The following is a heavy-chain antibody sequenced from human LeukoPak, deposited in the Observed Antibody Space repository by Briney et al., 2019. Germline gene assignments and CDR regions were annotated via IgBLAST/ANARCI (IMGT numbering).Heavy chain of an antibody. Sequence: PSETLSLTCTVSGGSISSGGYYWSWIRQHPGKGLEWIGYIYYSGSTNYNPSLKSRVTISVDTSKNQFSLKLSSVTAADTAVYYCASVRAVAGLDYWGQGTLVTVSS. CDR1: GGSISSGGYY. J-gene: IGHJ4*02. CDR3: ASVRAVAGLDY. V-gene: IGHV4-61*08. CDR2: IYYSGST. D-gene: IGHD6-19*01.